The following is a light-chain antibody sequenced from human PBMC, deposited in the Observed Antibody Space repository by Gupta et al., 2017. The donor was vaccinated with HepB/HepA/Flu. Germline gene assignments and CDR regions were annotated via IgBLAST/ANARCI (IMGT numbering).Light chain of an antibody. CDR2: AAS. J-gene: IGKJ4*01. V-gene: IGKV1-8*01. CDR3: QQYYSYPPT. Sequence: ALRTTQSRSSFSASQGDRVIITCRASQGSSNYLAWYQQKPGKAPKLLIYAASTLESGVPSRFSGSGSGTDFTLTISSLQSEDFATYYCQQYYSYPPTFGGGTKVEIK. CDR1: QGSSNY.